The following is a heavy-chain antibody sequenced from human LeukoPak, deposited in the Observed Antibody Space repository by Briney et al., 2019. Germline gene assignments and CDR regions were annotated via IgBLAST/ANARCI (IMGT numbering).Heavy chain of an antibody. CDR1: GVTFSNYW. Sequence: SGGSLRLSCAASGVTFSNYWMTWVRQAPGKGLEWVANINRDGSERYYVDSVKGRFTISRDDAKSSLYLQMNSLRAEDTAVYYCARRNAMDVWGQGTTVIVFS. V-gene: IGHV3-7*03. CDR3: ARRNAMDV. CDR2: INRDGSER. J-gene: IGHJ6*02.